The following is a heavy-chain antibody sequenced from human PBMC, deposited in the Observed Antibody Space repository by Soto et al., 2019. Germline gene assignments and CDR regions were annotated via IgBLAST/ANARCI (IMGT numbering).Heavy chain of an antibody. CDR1: GGSISSYY. CDR3: ARDSGYCSSTSCPGWFDP. J-gene: IGHJ5*02. Sequence: SETLSLTCTVSGGSISSYYWSWIRQPPGKGLEWIGYIYYSGSTNYNPSLKSRVTISVDTSKNQFSLKLSSVTAADTAVYYCARDSGYCSSTSCPGWFDPWGQGTLVTVSS. V-gene: IGHV4-59*01. CDR2: IYYSGST. D-gene: IGHD2-2*01.